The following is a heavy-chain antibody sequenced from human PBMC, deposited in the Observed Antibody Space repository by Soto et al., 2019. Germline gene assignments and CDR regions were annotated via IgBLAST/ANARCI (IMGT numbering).Heavy chain of an antibody. J-gene: IGHJ3*02. Sequence: SETLSLTCTVSGGSISSYNWSWIRQPAGKGLEWIGRIYTSGSTNYNPSLKSRVTMSVDTSKNQFSLKLSSVTAADTAVYYCARRKDYDILTGYPNDAFDIWGHGTMVTYSS. CDR2: IYTSGST. V-gene: IGHV4-4*07. CDR1: GGSISSYN. CDR3: ARRKDYDILTGYPNDAFDI. D-gene: IGHD3-9*01.